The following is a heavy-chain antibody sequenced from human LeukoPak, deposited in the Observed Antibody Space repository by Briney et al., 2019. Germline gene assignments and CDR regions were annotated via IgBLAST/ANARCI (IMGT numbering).Heavy chain of an antibody. V-gene: IGHV4-38-2*02. J-gene: IGHJ4*02. CDR2: IYHSGST. CDR1: GYSISSNYH. D-gene: IGHD5-18*01. Sequence: SETLSLTCTVSGYSISSNYHWGWIRQPPGKGLEWIGSIYHSGSTYYNPSLKSRVTISVDTSKNQFSLKLSSVTAADTAVYYCARRGGYSYYFDYWGQGTLVTVSS. CDR3: ARRGGYSYYFDY.